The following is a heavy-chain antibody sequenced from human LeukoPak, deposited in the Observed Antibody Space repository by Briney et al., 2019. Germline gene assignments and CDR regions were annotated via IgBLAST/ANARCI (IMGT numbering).Heavy chain of an antibody. CDR2: ISSNGTST. J-gene: IGHJ4*02. V-gene: IGHV3-64D*06. D-gene: IGHD4-17*01. Sequence: PGGSLRLSCSASGFMFSSYVMHWVRQAPGRGLEYVSAISSNGTSTYYADSVKGRFTISRDNSKNTVYLQMSSLRGEDTAVYYCVKDDGDYDDYWGQGTLVTVSS. CDR1: GFMFSSYV. CDR3: VKDDGDYDDY.